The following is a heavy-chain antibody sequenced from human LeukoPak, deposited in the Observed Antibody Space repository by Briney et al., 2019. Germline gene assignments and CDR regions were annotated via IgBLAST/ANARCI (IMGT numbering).Heavy chain of an antibody. Sequence: PSETLSLTCTVSGGSISSCYWSWIRQPPGKGLEWIGYIYYSGSTNYNPSLKSRVTISVDTSKNQFSLKLSSVTAADTAVYYCARGRFLEWLSHWYFDLWGRGTLVTVSS. D-gene: IGHD3-3*01. V-gene: IGHV4-59*08. J-gene: IGHJ2*01. CDR2: IYYSGST. CDR1: GGSISSCY. CDR3: ARGRFLEWLSHWYFDL.